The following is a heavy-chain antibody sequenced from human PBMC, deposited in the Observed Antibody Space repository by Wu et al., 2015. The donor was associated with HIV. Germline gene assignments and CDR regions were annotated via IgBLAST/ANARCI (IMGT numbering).Heavy chain of an antibody. V-gene: IGHV1-18*01. D-gene: IGHD2-15*01. J-gene: IGHJ5*02. CDR3: ARVNGGYCSGGSCYSLGNWFDP. CDR2: INPYNGNT. Sequence: QVQLVQSGAEVKKPGASVKVSCKASGYTFTSYAITWVRQAPGQGLEWMGWINPYNGNTNYAQKLQGRVTMTTDTSTSTAYMELRSLRSEDTAVYYCARVNGGYCSGGSCYSLGNWFDPWGQGTLVTVSS. CDR1: GYTFTSYA.